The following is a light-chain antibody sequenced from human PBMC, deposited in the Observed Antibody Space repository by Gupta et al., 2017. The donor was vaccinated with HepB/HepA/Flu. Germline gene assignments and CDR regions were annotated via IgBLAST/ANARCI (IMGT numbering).Light chain of an antibody. CDR1: SSDVGRYNL. CDR3: SSFGGGDIFL. Sequence: SSLIQPAPVSGPPGRPITTSCTGTSSDVGRYNLVSWYQQHPGKAPKLIIYEVSKWPAGVASRFSGSKSGNTASLTISGRQMEDEADYYCSSFGGGDIFLFGGGTKLTV. J-gene: IGLJ2*01. CDR2: EVS. V-gene: IGLV2-23*02.